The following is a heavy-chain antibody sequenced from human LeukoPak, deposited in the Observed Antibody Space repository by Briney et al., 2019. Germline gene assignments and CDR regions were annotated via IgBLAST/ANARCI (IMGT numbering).Heavy chain of an antibody. CDR2: IYYNGDT. CDR1: GGSISGYH. D-gene: IGHD2-21*01. V-gene: IGHV4-59*08. CDR3: ARLGDCGHDCYSHYY. Sequence: SETLSLTCIVSGGSISGYHWGWVRQPPGKGLEYISFIYYNGDTNYNPSLKSRVTMSVDTSKNQFSLKLSSVTAADTAVYYCARLGDCGHDCYSHYYWGQGTLVTVSS. J-gene: IGHJ4*02.